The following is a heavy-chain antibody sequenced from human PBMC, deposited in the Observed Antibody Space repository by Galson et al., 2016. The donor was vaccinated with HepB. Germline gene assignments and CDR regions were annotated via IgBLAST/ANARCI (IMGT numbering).Heavy chain of an antibody. D-gene: IGHD2/OR15-2a*01. J-gene: IGHJ4*02. CDR2: ISTYSGNT. CDR1: GYTFPTSG. CDR3: ARDVQYRFDS. V-gene: IGHV1-18*01. Sequence: SCKASGYTFPTSGISWVRQAPGQGLEWMGWISTYSGNTKYAQKFQGGLTLTTDSSTTTAYMELRSLRFDDTALYYCARDVQYRFDSWGQGTLGTVSS.